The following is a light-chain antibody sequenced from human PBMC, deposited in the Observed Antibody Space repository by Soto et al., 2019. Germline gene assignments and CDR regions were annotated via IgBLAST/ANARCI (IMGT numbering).Light chain of an antibody. CDR1: SSDVGGYNY. J-gene: IGLJ1*01. Sequence: QSALTQPASVSGSPGQSITISCTGTSSDVGGYNYVSWYQQHPGKAPKLMIYDVSNRPSGGANRFSGSKSGNTTSLTISGLQAEDDADYCCSSYTSSTTLYVFGTGTKVTVL. CDR3: SSYTSSTTLYV. V-gene: IGLV2-14*01. CDR2: DVS.